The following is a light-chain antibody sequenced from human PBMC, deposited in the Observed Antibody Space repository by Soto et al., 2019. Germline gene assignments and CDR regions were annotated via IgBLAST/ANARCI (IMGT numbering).Light chain of an antibody. CDR1: QSISVW. J-gene: IGKJ1*01. Sequence: DIQMTQSPSTLSASVGDRVTITCRASQSISVWLAWYQQKAGKAPNLLIYKASRLESGVPSRFNGSGSETEFTLTISGLQPGDSATYYCQQYNSYSPTCGQGTKVEVK. V-gene: IGKV1-5*03. CDR2: KAS. CDR3: QQYNSYSPT.